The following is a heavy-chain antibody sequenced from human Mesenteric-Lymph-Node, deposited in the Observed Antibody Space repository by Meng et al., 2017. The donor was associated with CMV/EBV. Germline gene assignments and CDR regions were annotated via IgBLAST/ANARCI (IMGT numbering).Heavy chain of an antibody. CDR2: IYYSGST. D-gene: IGHD2-8*01. J-gene: IGHJ4*02. V-gene: IGHV4-31*02. Sequence: SAGSISNGGFYWSWIRQYPGKGLEWIGYIYYSGSTYYNPSLKSRVTISVDTSKNQFSPKLSSVTAADTAVYYCARGVLGTGSRALDYWGQGTLVTVSS. CDR1: AGSISNGGFY. CDR3: ARGVLGTGSRALDY.